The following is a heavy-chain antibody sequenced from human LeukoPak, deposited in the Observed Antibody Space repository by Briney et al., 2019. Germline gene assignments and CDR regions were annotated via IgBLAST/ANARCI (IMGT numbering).Heavy chain of an antibody. D-gene: IGHD2-2*01. CDR2: INPNSGGT. J-gene: IGHJ4*02. V-gene: IGHV1-2*02. Sequence: GASVKVSCKASGYTFTSYAMNWVRQAPGQGLEWMGWINPNSGGTNYAQKFQGRVTMTRDTSISTAYMELSRLRSDDTAVYYCARSRVPATADYWGQGTLVTVSS. CDR3: ARSRVPATADY. CDR1: GYTFTSYA.